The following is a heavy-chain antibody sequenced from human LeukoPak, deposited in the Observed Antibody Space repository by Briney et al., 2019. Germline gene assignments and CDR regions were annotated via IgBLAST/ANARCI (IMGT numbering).Heavy chain of an antibody. D-gene: IGHD4-17*01. J-gene: IGHJ4*02. CDR3: ARIMITVTTSDY. V-gene: IGHV3-23*01. CDR1: GFTFSSYG. CDR2: ISGSGGTT. Sequence: GGSLRLSCAASGFTFSSYGMSWVRQAPGKGLDWVSAISGSGGTTYYADSVKGRFTISRDNSKNTLFLQMNSLRAEDTAVYYCARIMITVTTSDYWGQGTLVTVSS.